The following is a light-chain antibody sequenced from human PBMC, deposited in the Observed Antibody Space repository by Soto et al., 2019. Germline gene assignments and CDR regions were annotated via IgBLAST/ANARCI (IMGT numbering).Light chain of an antibody. CDR2: GAS. V-gene: IGKV3-20*01. CDR3: QQYRTSPIT. J-gene: IGKJ5*01. Sequence: ETVLTQSPGTLSLTPGERATLSCRASQSITNNYLAWYQQKPGQAPRLLIYGASSRVTGIPDRFSGSGSGTDFTLTISRREPEDFAVYYCQQYRTSPITFGQGTRLEIK. CDR1: QSITNNY.